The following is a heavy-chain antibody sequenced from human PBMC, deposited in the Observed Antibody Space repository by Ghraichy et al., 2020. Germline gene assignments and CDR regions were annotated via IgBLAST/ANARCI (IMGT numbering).Heavy chain of an antibody. D-gene: IGHD2-2*01. CDR1: GFTFSSYG. V-gene: IGHV3-30*18. CDR3: AKVKGLGRYQLLATGMDV. Sequence: LTCAASGFTFSSYGMHWVRQAPGKGLEWVAVISYDGSNKYYADSVKGRFTISRDNSKNTLYLQMNSLRAEDTAVYYCAKVKGLGRYQLLATGMDVWGQGTTVTVSS. J-gene: IGHJ6*02. CDR2: ISYDGSNK.